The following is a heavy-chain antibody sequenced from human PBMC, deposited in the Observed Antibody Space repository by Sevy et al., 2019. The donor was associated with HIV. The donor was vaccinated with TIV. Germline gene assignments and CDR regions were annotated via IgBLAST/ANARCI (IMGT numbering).Heavy chain of an antibody. V-gene: IGHV3-48*02. CDR3: ARADYDYVWGSCDY. Sequence: GGSLRLSCAASGFTFSSYSMNWVRQAPGKGLEWVSYISSSSSTIYYADSVKGRFTITRDNAKNSLYLQMNSLRDEETAVYYCARADYDYVWGSCDYWGQGTLVTVSS. CDR1: GFTFSSYS. J-gene: IGHJ4*02. D-gene: IGHD3-16*01. CDR2: ISSSSSTI.